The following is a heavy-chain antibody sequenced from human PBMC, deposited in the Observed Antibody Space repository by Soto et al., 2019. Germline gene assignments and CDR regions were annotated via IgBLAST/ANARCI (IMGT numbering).Heavy chain of an antibody. D-gene: IGHD3-10*01. CDR1: GFTFSSYA. V-gene: IGHV3-23*01. CDR3: AKETHITMVRGVNSFDY. CDR2: ISGSGGST. Sequence: GGSLRLSCAASGFTFSSYAMSWVRQAPGKGLEWVSAISGSGGSTYYADSVKGRFTISRDNSKNTLYLQMNSLRAEDTAVYYCAKETHITMVRGVNSFDYWGQGTLVTVSS. J-gene: IGHJ4*02.